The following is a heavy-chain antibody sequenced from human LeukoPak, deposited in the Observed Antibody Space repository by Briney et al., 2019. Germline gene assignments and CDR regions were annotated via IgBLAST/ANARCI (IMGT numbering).Heavy chain of an antibody. V-gene: IGHV3-21*04. J-gene: IGHJ6*02. CDR1: GFTFSSYS. CDR2: ISSSSSYI. D-gene: IGHD3-16*01. CDR3: ARFVGELPIYYYYGMDV. Sequence: GGSLRLSCAASGFTFSSYSMNWVRQAPGKGLEWVSSISSSSSYIYYADSVKGRFTISRDNAKNSLYLQMNSLRAEDTAVYYCARFVGELPIYYYYGMDVWGQGTTVTVSS.